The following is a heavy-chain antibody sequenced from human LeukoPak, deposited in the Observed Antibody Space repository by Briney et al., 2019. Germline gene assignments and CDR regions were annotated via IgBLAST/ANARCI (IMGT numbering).Heavy chain of an antibody. Sequence: SETLSLTCTVSGGSISSYYWSWIRQPPGKGLEWIGEINHSGSTNYNPSLKSRVTISVDTSKNQFSLKLSSVTAADTAVYYCARGGSGSYYAADNYFDYWGQGTLVTVSS. CDR2: INHSGST. J-gene: IGHJ4*02. D-gene: IGHD3-10*01. V-gene: IGHV4-34*01. CDR1: GGSISSYY. CDR3: ARGGSGSYYAADNYFDY.